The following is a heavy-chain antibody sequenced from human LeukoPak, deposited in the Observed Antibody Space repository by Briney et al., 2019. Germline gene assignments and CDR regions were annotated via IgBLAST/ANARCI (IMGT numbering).Heavy chain of an antibody. Sequence: SDTLSLTCTVSGGSISSYYWSWIRQPPGKGLEWIGYIYTSGSTNYNPSLKSRVTISVDTSKNQFSLKLSSVTAADTAVYYCARASPGPEGHAFDIWGQGTMVTVSS. CDR3: ARASPGPEGHAFDI. D-gene: IGHD1-14*01. V-gene: IGHV4-4*09. CDR2: IYTSGST. J-gene: IGHJ3*02. CDR1: GGSISSYY.